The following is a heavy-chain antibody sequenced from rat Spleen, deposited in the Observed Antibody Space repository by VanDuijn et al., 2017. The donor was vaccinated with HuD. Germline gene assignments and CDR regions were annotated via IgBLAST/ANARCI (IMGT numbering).Heavy chain of an antibody. D-gene: IGHD1-9*01. Sequence: EVQLVESGGGLVQPGRSMKLSCAASGFTFSNYGMAWVRQAPTKGLEWVATISYDGSSTYYRDSVKGRFTISRDNAKSTLYLQMNSLRSEDTATYYCARHVDGYNPFDYWGQGVMVTVSS. J-gene: IGHJ2*01. CDR2: ISYDGSST. V-gene: IGHV5-29*01. CDR3: ARHVDGYNPFDY. CDR1: GFTFSNYG.